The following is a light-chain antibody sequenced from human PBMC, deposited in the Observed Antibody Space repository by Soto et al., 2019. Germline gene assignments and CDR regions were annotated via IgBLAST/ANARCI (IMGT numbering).Light chain of an antibody. CDR1: QSVGSNY. V-gene: IGKV3-20*01. CDR3: QHYGSSPRT. CDR2: GAS. J-gene: IGKJ3*01. Sequence: VVLAQSPGTLSLSPGERATLSCRASQSVGSNYLAWYQQRPGQAPMLLIYGASSRATGIPDRFSGGGSGTDFTLTISRLEPEDFAIYYCQHYGSSPRTFGPGTKVDSK.